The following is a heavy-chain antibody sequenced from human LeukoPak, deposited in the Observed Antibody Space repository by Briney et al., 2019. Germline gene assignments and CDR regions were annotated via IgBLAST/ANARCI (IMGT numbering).Heavy chain of an antibody. J-gene: IGHJ4*02. CDR1: GFSLTTSGVG. V-gene: IGHV2-5*01. CDR3: AHSSLYNSGFYVPGYLDY. D-gene: IGHD6-19*01. CDR2: IYWNDDK. Sequence: ESGPTLVKPTQTLTLTCTFSGFSLTTSGVGVGWIRQPPGKALDWLAVIYWNDDKRYSPSLKSRLTITKDTSKNQVVLTMTNMDPVDTATYYCAHSSLYNSGFYVPGYLDYWGQGTLVTVSS.